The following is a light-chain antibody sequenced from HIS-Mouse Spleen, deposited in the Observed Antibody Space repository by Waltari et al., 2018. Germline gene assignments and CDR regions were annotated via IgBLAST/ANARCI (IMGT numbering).Light chain of an antibody. Sequence: QSALTQPASVSGSPGQSITIPCPGTRSDVWSYNLVSWYQQHPGKAPKLMIYEGSKRPSGVSNRFSGSKSGNTASLTISGLQAEDEADYYCCSYAGSSTLVFGGGTKLTVL. J-gene: IGLJ3*02. CDR1: RSDVWSYNL. CDR2: EGS. CDR3: CSYAGSSTLV. V-gene: IGLV2-23*01.